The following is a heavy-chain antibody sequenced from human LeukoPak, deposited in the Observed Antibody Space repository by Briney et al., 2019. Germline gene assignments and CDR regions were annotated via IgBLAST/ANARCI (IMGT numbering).Heavy chain of an antibody. CDR1: GGSISSYY. CDR2: IYYSGST. Sequence: PSETLSLTCTVSGGSISSYYWSWIRQPPGKGLEWIGYIYYSGSTNYNPSLKSRVTMSVDTSKNQFSLKLSSVTAADTAVYYCARDSYSGYDFVYYMDVWGKGTTVTVSS. CDR3: ARDSYSGYDFVYYMDV. J-gene: IGHJ6*03. D-gene: IGHD5-12*01. V-gene: IGHV4-59*12.